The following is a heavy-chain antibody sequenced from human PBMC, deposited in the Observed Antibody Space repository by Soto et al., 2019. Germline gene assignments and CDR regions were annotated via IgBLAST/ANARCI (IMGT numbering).Heavy chain of an antibody. V-gene: IGHV3-30-3*01. CDR3: VSGRRDGYNFGPNFDS. J-gene: IGHJ4*02. CDR1: GFTFSSYA. CDR2: ISYDGSNK. Sequence: RLSCAASGFTFSSYAMHWVRQAPGKGLEWVAIISYDGSNKYYADSVKGRFTLSRDNSKNTLYLQMNSLKAEDTAVYYCVSGRRDGYNFGPNFDSWGQGTLVTVSS. D-gene: IGHD5-12*01.